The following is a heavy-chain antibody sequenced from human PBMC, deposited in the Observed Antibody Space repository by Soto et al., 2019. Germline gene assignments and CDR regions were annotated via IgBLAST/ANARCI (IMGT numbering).Heavy chain of an antibody. V-gene: IGHV1-8*01. CDR2: MNPNSGNT. Sequence: QVQLVQSGAEVKKPGASVKVSCKASGYTFTSYDINWVRQATGQGLEGMVWMNPNSGNTGYAQKFQGRVTMTRNTSISTAYMELSSLRSADTAGYYCARTYYDFWSGPMLGELPSYYYMDVWGKGTTVTVSS. D-gene: IGHD3-3*01. CDR3: ARTYYDFWSGPMLGELPSYYYMDV. CDR1: GYTFTSYD. J-gene: IGHJ6*03.